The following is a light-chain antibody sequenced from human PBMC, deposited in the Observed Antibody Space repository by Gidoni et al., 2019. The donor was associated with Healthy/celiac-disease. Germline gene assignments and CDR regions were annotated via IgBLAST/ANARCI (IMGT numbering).Light chain of an antibody. CDR2: AAS. V-gene: IGKV1-9*01. CDR1: QGISSY. J-gene: IGKJ5*01. CDR3: QQLNSYPPIT. Sequence: DIQLTQSPSFLSASVGDRVTITCRARQGISSYLAWYQQKPGKAPKLLIYAASTLQSGVPSRFSGRGSGTEFTLTISSLPPEDFATYYCQQLNSYPPITFXQXTRLEIK.